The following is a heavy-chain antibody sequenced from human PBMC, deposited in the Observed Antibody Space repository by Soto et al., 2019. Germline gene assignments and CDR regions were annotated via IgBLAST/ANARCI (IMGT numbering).Heavy chain of an antibody. D-gene: IGHD3-10*01. V-gene: IGHV5-51*01. CDR3: ARFGSGTLPGHYGMDV. CDR1: GYSFTSYW. Sequence: GESLKICCKGSGYSFTSYWIGWVRQMPGKGLEWMGIIYPGDSDTRYSPSFQGQVTISADKSISTAYLQWSSLKASDTAMYYCARFGSGTLPGHYGMDVWGQGTTVTVSS. J-gene: IGHJ6*02. CDR2: IYPGDSDT.